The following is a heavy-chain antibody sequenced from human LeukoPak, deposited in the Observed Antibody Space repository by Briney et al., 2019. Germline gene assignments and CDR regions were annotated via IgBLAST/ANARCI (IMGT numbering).Heavy chain of an antibody. J-gene: IGHJ4*02. CDR2: IIPIFGTA. Sequence: GASVKVSCKASGGTFSSYAISWVRQAPGQGLEWMGGIIPIFGTANYAQKFQGRVTITADESTSTAYMELSSLRSNDTAVYYCARAKPQYYYDSSGYPDYWGQGTLVTVSS. V-gene: IGHV1-69*13. CDR1: GGTFSSYA. CDR3: ARAKPQYYYDSSGYPDY. D-gene: IGHD3-22*01.